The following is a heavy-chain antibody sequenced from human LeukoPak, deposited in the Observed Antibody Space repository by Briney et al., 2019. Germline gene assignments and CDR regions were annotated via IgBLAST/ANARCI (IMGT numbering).Heavy chain of an antibody. CDR3: ARGDTSWDY. CDR1: GGSFSGYY. Sequence: PSETLSLTCAVYGGSFSGYYWSWIRQPPGKGLEWIGETNHSGSTNYNPSLKSRVTISVDTSKNQFSLKLSSVTAADTAVYYCARGDTSWDYWGQGTLVTVSS. CDR2: TNHSGST. V-gene: IGHV4-34*01. D-gene: IGHD2-2*01. J-gene: IGHJ4*02.